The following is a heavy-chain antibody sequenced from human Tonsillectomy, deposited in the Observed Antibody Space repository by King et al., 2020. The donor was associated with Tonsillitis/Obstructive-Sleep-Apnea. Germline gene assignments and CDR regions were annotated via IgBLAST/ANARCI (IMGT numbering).Heavy chain of an antibody. J-gene: IGHJ4*02. Sequence: VQLQQWGAGLLKPSETLSLTCAVYTESFSYYYWSWIRQPPGKGLEWIGEINHSGSTNYNPSLKSRVTMSVDTSKNQFSLKLSSVTAADTAVYYCARRHSVTVVPFDFWGQGTLVTVSS. CDR3: ARRHSVTVVPFDF. D-gene: IGHD1-20*01. V-gene: IGHV4-34*01. CDR2: INHSGST. CDR1: TESFSYYY.